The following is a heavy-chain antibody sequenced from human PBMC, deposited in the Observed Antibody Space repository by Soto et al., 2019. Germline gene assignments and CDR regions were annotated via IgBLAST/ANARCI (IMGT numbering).Heavy chain of an antibody. CDR2: INHSGST. D-gene: IGHD6-19*01. CDR3: ARMRPTGWHDYYFFGMDL. CDR1: GGSFSGYY. J-gene: IGHJ6*02. V-gene: IGHV4-34*01. Sequence: PSETLSLTCAVYGGSFSGYYWTWIRQPPGKGLEWIGEINHSGSTNCNPSLKSRVTISVDTSKNQFSLRLTSMTTADTAVYYCARMRPTGWHDYYFFGMDLWGQGTTVTVSS.